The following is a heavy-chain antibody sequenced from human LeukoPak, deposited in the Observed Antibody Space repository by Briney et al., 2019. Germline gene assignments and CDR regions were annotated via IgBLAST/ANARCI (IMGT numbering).Heavy chain of an antibody. J-gene: IGHJ5*02. Sequence: GGSLRLSCAASGFSFSDYYMSWVRQAPGKGLEWVSHIGRSGDPTYYADSVKGRFTISRDNAKNSLYLQMSSLRAEDTAVYYCARDLGTGDLSWFDPWGQGTLVTVSS. V-gene: IGHV3-11*04. CDR3: ARDLGTGDLSWFDP. D-gene: IGHD7-27*01. CDR2: IGRSGDPT. CDR1: GFSFSDYY.